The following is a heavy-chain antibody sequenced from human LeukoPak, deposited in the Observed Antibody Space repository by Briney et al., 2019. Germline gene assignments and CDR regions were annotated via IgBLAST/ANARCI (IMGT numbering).Heavy chain of an antibody. CDR3: ARATGGHYDY. J-gene: IGHJ4*02. CDR1: GFTFSSYA. V-gene: IGHV3-64*01. D-gene: IGHD1-1*01. Sequence: GGSLRLSCAASGFTFSSYAMHWVRQAPGKGQEYVPAISSNGGSTYYANSVKGRFTISRDNSKNTLYLQMGSLRAEDMAVYYCARATGGHYDYWGQGTLVTVSS. CDR2: ISSNGGST.